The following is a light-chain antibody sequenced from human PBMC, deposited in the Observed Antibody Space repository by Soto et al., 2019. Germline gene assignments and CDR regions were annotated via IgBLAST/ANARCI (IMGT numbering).Light chain of an antibody. CDR1: QSVSSN. CDR3: QQYYDWPPWT. J-gene: IGKJ1*01. CDR2: GAS. Sequence: EIVMTQSPATLSVSPGERATLSCRASQSVSSNLAWYQQKPGQAPSLLIYGASTRTTAIPARFSGSGSATEFTLTISSLQSEDFAVYYCQQYYDWPPWTFGQGTKVEIK. V-gene: IGKV3-15*01.